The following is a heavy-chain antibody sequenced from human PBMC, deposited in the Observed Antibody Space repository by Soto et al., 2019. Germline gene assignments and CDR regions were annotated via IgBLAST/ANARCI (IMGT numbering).Heavy chain of an antibody. J-gene: IGHJ3*02. V-gene: IGHV3-74*01. CDR1: GFTFSSYW. CDR2: INSDGSST. CDR3: AREYYDFWRPHGGNAFDI. D-gene: IGHD3-3*01. Sequence: GGSLRLSCAASGFTFSSYWMHWVRQAPGKGLVWVSRINSDGSSTSYADSVKGRFTISRDNAKNTLYLQMNSLRAEDTAVYYCAREYYDFWRPHGGNAFDIWGQGTMVTVSS.